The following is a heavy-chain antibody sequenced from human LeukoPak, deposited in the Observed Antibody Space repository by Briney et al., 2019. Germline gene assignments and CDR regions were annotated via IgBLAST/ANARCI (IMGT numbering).Heavy chain of an antibody. CDR3: ARGVSYYDSSGYYNEYFQH. D-gene: IGHD3-22*01. Sequence: SETLSLTCTVSGGSISSYYWSWIRQPPGKGLEWIGYIYYSGSTNYNPSLRSRVTISVDTSKNQFSLKLSSVTAADTAVYYCARGVSYYDSSGYYNEYFQHWGQGTLVTVSS. J-gene: IGHJ1*01. V-gene: IGHV4-59*08. CDR1: GGSISSYY. CDR2: IYYSGST.